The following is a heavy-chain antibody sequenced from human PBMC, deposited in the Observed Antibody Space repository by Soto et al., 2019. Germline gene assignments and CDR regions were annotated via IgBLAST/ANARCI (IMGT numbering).Heavy chain of an antibody. CDR3: ARRNSSLRYFDWLLPYYFDY. J-gene: IGHJ4*02. CDR1: GGSISSSSYY. V-gene: IGHV4-39*01. D-gene: IGHD3-9*01. Sequence: QLQLQESGPGLVKPSETLSLTCTVSGGSISSSSYYWGWIRQPPGKGLEWIGSIYYSGSTYYNPSRKSRVTISVDTSKNQFSLQLSSVTAADTAVYYCARRNSSLRYFDWLLPYYFDYWGQGTLVTVSS. CDR2: IYYSGST.